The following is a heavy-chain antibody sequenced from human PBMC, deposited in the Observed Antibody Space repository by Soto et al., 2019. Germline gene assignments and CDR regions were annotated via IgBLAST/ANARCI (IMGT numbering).Heavy chain of an antibody. Sequence: GGSLRLSCTVSGFAFSNYGINWVRQAPGKGLEWVSSISKSDYTYYSDSLKGRFTISRDNAKNSVSLQMNTLRVEDTAVYYCASEDSIVVPAVSDFWGQGTLVTVSS. CDR2: ISKSDYT. V-gene: IGHV3-21*01. CDR3: ASEDSIVVPAVSDF. D-gene: IGHD2-2*01. J-gene: IGHJ4*02. CDR1: GFAFSNYG.